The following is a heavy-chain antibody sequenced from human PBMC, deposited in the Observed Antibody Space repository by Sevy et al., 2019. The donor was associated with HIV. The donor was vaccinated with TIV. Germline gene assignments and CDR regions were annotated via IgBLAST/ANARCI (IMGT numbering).Heavy chain of an antibody. V-gene: IGHV3-30*02. CDR2: IRYDGSNK. D-gene: IGHD6-6*01. Sequence: GGSLRLSCAASGFTFSSYGMHWVRQAPGKGLEWVVFIRYDGSNKYYADSVKGRFTISRDNSKNTLYLQMNSLRAEDTAVYYCAKLADEYSSSSLFDYWGQRTLVTVSS. CDR1: GFTFSSYG. CDR3: AKLADEYSSSSLFDY. J-gene: IGHJ4*02.